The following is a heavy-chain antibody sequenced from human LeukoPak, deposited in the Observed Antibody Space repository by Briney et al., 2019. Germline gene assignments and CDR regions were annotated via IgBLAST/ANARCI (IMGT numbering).Heavy chain of an antibody. D-gene: IGHD6-19*01. CDR3: ARAKAVAGPEYGYNWFDP. CDR2: IYYSGST. CDR1: GGPISSGDYY. Sequence: SETLSLTCTVSGGPISSGDYYWSWIRQPPGKGLEWIGYIYYSGSTYYNPSLKSRVTISVDTSKNQFSLKLSSVTAADTAVYYCARAKAVAGPEYGYNWFDPWGQGTLVTVSS. V-gene: IGHV4-30-4*01. J-gene: IGHJ5*02.